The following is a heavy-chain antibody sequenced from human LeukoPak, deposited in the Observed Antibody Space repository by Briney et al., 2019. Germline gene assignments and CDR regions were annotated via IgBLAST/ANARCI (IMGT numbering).Heavy chain of an antibody. Sequence: SETLSLTCSVSGGSISSYYWSWIRQPPGKGLEWIGYIYYSGSTNYNPSLKNRVTISVDTSKNQFSLKLSSVTAADTAVYYCARDLATAATADRTFDIWGPGTMVTVSS. CDR1: GGSISSYY. CDR3: ARDLATAATADRTFDI. V-gene: IGHV4-59*01. CDR2: IYYSGST. J-gene: IGHJ3*02. D-gene: IGHD6-13*01.